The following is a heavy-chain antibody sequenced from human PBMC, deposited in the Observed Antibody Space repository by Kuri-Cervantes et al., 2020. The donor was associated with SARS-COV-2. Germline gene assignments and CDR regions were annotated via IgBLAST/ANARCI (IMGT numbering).Heavy chain of an antibody. J-gene: IGHJ6*02. V-gene: IGHV1-2*04. CDR1: GYTFTGYY. CDR2: INPNSGGT. D-gene: IGHD5-12*01. Sequence: ASVKVSCKASGYTFTGYYMHWVRQAPGQGLEWMGWINPNSGGTNYAQKFQGWVTMTRDTSISTAYMELSRLRSDDTAVYYCARDGATIPAKRGYYYYGMDVWGQGTTVTVSS. CDR3: ARDGATIPAKRGYYYYGMDV.